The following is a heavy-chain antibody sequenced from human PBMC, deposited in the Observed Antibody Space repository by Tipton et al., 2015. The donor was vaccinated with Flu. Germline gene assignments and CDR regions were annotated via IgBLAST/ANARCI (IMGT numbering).Heavy chain of an antibody. D-gene: IGHD6-13*01. Sequence: TLSLTCAVYGGSFSGYYWSWIRQPPGKGLEWIGEINHSGSTNYNPSLKSRVTISVDTSKNQFSLKLSSVTAVDTAVYYCARGRSSWYHYYYYMDVWGKGTTVTVSS. CDR1: GGSFSGYY. J-gene: IGHJ6*03. V-gene: IGHV4-34*01. CDR3: ARGRSSWYHYYYYMDV. CDR2: INHSGST.